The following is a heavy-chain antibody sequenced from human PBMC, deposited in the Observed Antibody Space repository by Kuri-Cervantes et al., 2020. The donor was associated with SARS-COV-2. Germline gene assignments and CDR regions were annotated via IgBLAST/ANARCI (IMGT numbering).Heavy chain of an antibody. CDR3: ARNSGYSSGWFYYYYYMDV. D-gene: IGHD6-19*01. J-gene: IGHJ6*03. Sequence: ESLKISCAVYGGSFSGYYWSWIRQPPGKGLEWIGEINHSGSTYYNPSLKSRVTISVDRSKNQFSLKLSSVTAADTAVYYCARNSGYSSGWFYYYYYMDVWGKGTTVTVSS. V-gene: IGHV4-34*01. CDR1: GGSFSGYY. CDR2: INHSGST.